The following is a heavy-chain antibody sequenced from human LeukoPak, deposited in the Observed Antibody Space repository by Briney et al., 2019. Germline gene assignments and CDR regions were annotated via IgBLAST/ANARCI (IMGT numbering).Heavy chain of an antibody. J-gene: IGHJ4*02. CDR2: IYSSGST. Sequence: SETLSLTCTVSGGSISSGSYYWSWIRQPAGKGLEWIGGIYSSGSTNYNSSLKSRVTISVDTSKNQFSLKLSSVTAADTAVYYCARSTYYYGSGSYYPFDCWGQGTLVTVSS. CDR1: GGSISSGSYY. CDR3: ARSTYYYGSGSYYPFDC. V-gene: IGHV4-61*02. D-gene: IGHD3-10*01.